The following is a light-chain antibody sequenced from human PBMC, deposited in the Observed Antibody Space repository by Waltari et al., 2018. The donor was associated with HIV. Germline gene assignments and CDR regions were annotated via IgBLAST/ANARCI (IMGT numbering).Light chain of an antibody. CDR1: QSVGSSS. V-gene: IGKV3-20*01. CDR2: ATS. Sequence: VLTQSPGSLSLSLGERVSLSCRASQSVGSSSLAWYQQIPGQAPRLLIYATSTSATGIPDRFGGSGSGTDFTLTINRLEPEDSAVYYCQQYGTPPYTFGQGAKVEIK. J-gene: IGKJ2*01. CDR3: QQYGTPPYT.